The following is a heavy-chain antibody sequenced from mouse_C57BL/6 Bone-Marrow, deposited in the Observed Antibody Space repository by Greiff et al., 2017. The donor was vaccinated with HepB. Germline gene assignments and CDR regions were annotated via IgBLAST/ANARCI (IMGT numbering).Heavy chain of an antibody. CDR3: ARSSIYYGYDEDYYAMDY. CDR2: IDPSDSYT. CDR1: GYTFTSYW. V-gene: IGHV1-50*01. Sequence: QVQLQQPGAELVKPGASVKLSCKASGYTFTSYWMQWVKQRPGQGLEWIGEIDPSDSYTNYNQKFKGKATLTVDTSSSTAYMQLSSLTSEDSAVYYCARSSIYYGYDEDYYAMDYWGQGTSVTVSS. J-gene: IGHJ4*01. D-gene: IGHD2-2*01.